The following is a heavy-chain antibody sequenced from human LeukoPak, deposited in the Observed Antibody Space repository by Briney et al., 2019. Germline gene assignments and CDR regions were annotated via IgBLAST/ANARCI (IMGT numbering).Heavy chain of an antibody. D-gene: IGHD1-26*01. CDR3: ARDPVGANDY. CDR1: GGSISSSSYY. Sequence: SETLSLTCTVSGGSISSSSYYWGWIRQPPGKGLEWIGYIYYSGSTNYNPSLKSRVTISVDTSKNQFSLKLSSVTAADTAVYYCARDPVGANDYWGQGTLVTVSS. J-gene: IGHJ4*02. CDR2: IYYSGST. V-gene: IGHV4-61*01.